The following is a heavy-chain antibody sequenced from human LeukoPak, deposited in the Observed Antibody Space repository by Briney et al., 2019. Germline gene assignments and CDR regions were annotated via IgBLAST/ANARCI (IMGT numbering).Heavy chain of an antibody. J-gene: IGHJ6*02. CDR1: GGTFSSYA. CDR3: ASVYKYGMDV. V-gene: IGHV1-69*05. Sequence: ASVKVSCKASGGTFSSYAISWVRQAPGRGLEWMGGIIPMFGTAKYAQKFQGRATLTRATSTSTVYMELSSLRSEDTAVYYCASVYKYGMDVWGQGTTVIVSS. CDR2: IIPMFGTA.